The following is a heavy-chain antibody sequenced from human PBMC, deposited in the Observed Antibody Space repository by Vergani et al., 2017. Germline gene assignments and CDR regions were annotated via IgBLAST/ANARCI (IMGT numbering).Heavy chain of an antibody. CDR2: IYPADSDT. CDR3: ARHTTDTDS. D-gene: IGHD1-1*01. CDR1: EYSFGNYW. Sequence: EVELVQSGPEMRKPGESLKISCKGSEYSFGNYWIGWVRQMPGKGLEWMGIIYPADSDTSYSPSFQGQVTISADKSISTAFLQWDSLKASDTALYYCARHTTDTDSWGQGTLVTVSS. J-gene: IGHJ4*02. V-gene: IGHV5-51*01.